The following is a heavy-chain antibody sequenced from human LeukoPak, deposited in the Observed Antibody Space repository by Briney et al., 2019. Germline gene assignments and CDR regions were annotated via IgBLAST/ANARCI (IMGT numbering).Heavy chain of an antibody. V-gene: IGHV3-23*01. CDR1: GFTFSSYA. CDR2: ISDSGDRA. CDR3: AKQTTGYSGSGVDY. Sequence: GGSLRLSCAASGFTFSSYAMSWVRQAPGKGLEWVSGISDSGDRAHYADSVKGRFTISRDNSKNTLYLQMNSLRTEDTAVYFCAKQTTGYSGSGVDYWGQGTLVTVSS. D-gene: IGHD3-10*01. J-gene: IGHJ4*02.